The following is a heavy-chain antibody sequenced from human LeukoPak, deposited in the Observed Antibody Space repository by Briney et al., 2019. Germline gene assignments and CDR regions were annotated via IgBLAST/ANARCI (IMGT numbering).Heavy chain of an antibody. J-gene: IGHJ3*02. CDR2: IYTSGST. CDR1: GSISGYY. Sequence: SETLSLTCTVSGSISGYYWSWIRQPPGKGLEWIGYIYTSGSTNYNPSLESRVTISVDASKNQFSLDLSSVTAADTAVYYCARQKCTSTSCLTKNAFDIWGQGTMVTVSS. V-gene: IGHV4-4*09. D-gene: IGHD2-2*01. CDR3: ARQKCTSTSCLTKNAFDI.